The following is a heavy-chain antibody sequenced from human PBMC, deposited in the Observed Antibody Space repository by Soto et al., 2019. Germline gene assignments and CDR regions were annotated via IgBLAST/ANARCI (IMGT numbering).Heavy chain of an antibody. D-gene: IGHD3-10*01. CDR3: AIERKYRPGSYPIHY. J-gene: IGHJ4*02. Sequence: WIRQSPSRGLEWLGRIDPADGETIYAQKFQGRVTMTEDTSTDPSYMELSSLRSEDTAVYYCAIERKYRPGSYPIHYPGQATLVSVSS. CDR2: IDPADGET. V-gene: IGHV1-24*01.